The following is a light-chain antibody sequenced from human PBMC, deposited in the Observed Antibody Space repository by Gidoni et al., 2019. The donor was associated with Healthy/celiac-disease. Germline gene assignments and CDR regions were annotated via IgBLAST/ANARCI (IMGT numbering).Light chain of an antibody. V-gene: IGKV1-27*01. CDR2: AAS. J-gene: IGKJ5*01. CDR3: QKYNSAPLT. Sequence: DIQMTKSPSSMSESVGDRVTITCRASQGISSYFAWYQQKPGKVPKLLIYAASTLQSGVPSRFSGSRSGTYFTLPISSLQPEYVATYYCQKYNSAPLTFGQGTRLEIK. CDR1: QGISSY.